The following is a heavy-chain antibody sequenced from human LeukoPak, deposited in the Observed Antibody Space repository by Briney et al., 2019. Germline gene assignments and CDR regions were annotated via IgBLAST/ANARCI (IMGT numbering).Heavy chain of an antibody. CDR2: INPNSGGT. V-gene: IGHV1-2*02. J-gene: IGHJ4*02. D-gene: IGHD2-2*01. CDR3: ARGYCSSTSCYLYFDY. Sequence: ALVKVSCKASGYTFTGYYMHWVRQAPGQGLEWMGWINPNSGGTNYAQKFQGRVTMTRDTSISTAYMELSRLRSDDTAVYYCARGYCSSTSCYLYFDYWGQGTLVTVSS. CDR1: GYTFTGYY.